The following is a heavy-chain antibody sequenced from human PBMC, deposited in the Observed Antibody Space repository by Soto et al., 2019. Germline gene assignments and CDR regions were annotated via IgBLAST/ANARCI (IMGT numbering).Heavy chain of an antibody. Sequence: GGSLRLSCAASGFTFSNAWINWVRQTPGKGLEWVSAISGSGGSTYYADSVKGRFTISRDNSKNTLYLQMNSLRAEDTAVYYCAKSKNWGPNPFDYWGQGTLVTVSS. CDR1: GFTFSNAW. CDR3: AKSKNWGPNPFDY. V-gene: IGHV3-23*01. CDR2: ISGSGGST. D-gene: IGHD7-27*01. J-gene: IGHJ4*02.